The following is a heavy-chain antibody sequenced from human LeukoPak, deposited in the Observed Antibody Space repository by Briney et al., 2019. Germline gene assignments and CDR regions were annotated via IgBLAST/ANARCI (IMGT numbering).Heavy chain of an antibody. J-gene: IGHJ6*02. CDR3: ASDQGYCSGDSCPYGMDV. CDR2: ISGSGSYK. D-gene: IGHD2-15*01. V-gene: IGHV3-21*01. Sequence: PGGSLRLSCAASGFIFSTYSMNWVRQAPGKGLEWVSSISGSGSYKHYADSVKGRFTISRDNAKNSLLLQMKSLRAEDTAVYYCASDQGYCSGDSCPYGMDVWGQGTTVTVSS. CDR1: GFIFSTYS.